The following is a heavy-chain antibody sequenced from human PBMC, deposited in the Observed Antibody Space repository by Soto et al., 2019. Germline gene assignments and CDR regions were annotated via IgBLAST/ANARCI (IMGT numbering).Heavy chain of an antibody. CDR3: ASTTPSYYYDSSGYSPFDY. D-gene: IGHD3-22*01. Sequence: ESGGGVVQPGRSLRLSCAASGFTFSSYAMHWVRQAPGKGLEWVAVISYDGSNKYYADSVKGRFTISRDNSKNTLYLQMNSLRAEDTAVYYCASTTPSYYYDSSGYSPFDYWGQGTLVTVSS. J-gene: IGHJ4*02. CDR2: ISYDGSNK. CDR1: GFTFSSYA. V-gene: IGHV3-30-3*01.